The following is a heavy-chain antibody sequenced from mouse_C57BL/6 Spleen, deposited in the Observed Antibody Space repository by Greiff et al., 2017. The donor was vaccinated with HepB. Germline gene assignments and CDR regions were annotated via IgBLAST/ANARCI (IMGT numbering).Heavy chain of an antibody. Sequence: LQESGAELVKPGASVKISCKASGYAFSSYWMNWVKQRPGKGLEWIGQIYPGDGDTNYNGKFKGKATLTADKSSSTAYMQLSSLTSEDSAVYFCARCDYGSSPYFDYWGQGTTLTVSS. D-gene: IGHD1-1*01. V-gene: IGHV1-80*01. CDR3: ARCDYGSSPYFDY. CDR2: IYPGDGDT. J-gene: IGHJ2*01. CDR1: GYAFSSYW.